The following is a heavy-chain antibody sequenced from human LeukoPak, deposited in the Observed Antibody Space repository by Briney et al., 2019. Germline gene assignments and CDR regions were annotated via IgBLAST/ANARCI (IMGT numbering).Heavy chain of an antibody. CDR3: ARRGDWDAFDI. CDR1: GFTFSSDW. V-gene: IGHV3-7*01. Sequence: GGSLRLSCAASGFTFSSDWISGGREGPGEGLWWGANIQQDGSEKYYVDSVKGRFTISRDNAKNSLYLQMNSLRAEDTAVYYCARRGDWDAFDIWGQGTMVTVSS. CDR2: IQQDGSEK. J-gene: IGHJ3*02. D-gene: IGHD2-21*02.